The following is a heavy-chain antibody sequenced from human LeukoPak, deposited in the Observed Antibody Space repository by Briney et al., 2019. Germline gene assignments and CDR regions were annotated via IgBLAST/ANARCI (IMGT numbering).Heavy chain of an antibody. CDR1: GYTFTSYY. J-gene: IGHJ4*02. CDR2: INPSGGST. CDR3: ARDTRPPYAVTTPPDY. D-gene: IGHD4-17*01. V-gene: IGHV1-46*01. Sequence: ASVKVSCKASGYTFTSYYMHWVRQAPGQGLEWMGIINPSGGSTSYAQKFQGRVTMTRDTSTCTVYMELSSLRSEDTAVYYCARDTRPPYAVTTPPDYWGQGTLVTVSS.